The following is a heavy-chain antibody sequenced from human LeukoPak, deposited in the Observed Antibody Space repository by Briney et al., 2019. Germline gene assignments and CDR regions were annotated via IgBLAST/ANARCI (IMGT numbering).Heavy chain of an antibody. CDR2: ISDNGDIT. D-gene: IGHD3-10*01. Sequence: GGSLRLSCAASGFTFSNYAMTWVRQAPGKGLEWVSAISDNGDITYYADSVKGRFTISRDNSKNTLYLQMNSLRAEDTAVYYCAKDPTGLVRGYFDSWGQGTLVTVSS. V-gene: IGHV3-23*01. J-gene: IGHJ4*02. CDR1: GFTFSNYA. CDR3: AKDPTGLVRGYFDS.